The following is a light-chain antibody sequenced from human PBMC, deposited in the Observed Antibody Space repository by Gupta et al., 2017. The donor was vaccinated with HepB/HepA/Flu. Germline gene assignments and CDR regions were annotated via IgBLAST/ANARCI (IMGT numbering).Light chain of an antibody. CDR2: STS. J-gene: IGKJ5*01. Sequence: IHTTYCPSSLSASVGDKLTLPCLSSQSITNYLNWYQQKPGKAPKLLIYSTSTVHNGVPSRFSGSGSGTEFTLTISRLQPEDFATYYCQQCFKTPLTFGQGTQVEIK. V-gene: IGKV1-39*01. CDR1: QSITNY. CDR3: QQCFKTPLT.